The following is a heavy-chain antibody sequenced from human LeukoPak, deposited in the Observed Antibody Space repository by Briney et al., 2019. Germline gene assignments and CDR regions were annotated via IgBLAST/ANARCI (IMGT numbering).Heavy chain of an antibody. Sequence: ASVKVSCKASGYTFTSYGISWVRQAPGQGREWMGWISAYNGNTNYAQKLQGRVTMTTDTSTSTAYMELRSLRSDDTAVYYCARWGSTVTTYYYYGMDVWGQGTTVTVSS. CDR1: GYTFTSYG. CDR2: ISAYNGNT. D-gene: IGHD4-17*01. J-gene: IGHJ6*02. V-gene: IGHV1-18*01. CDR3: ARWGSTVTTYYYYGMDV.